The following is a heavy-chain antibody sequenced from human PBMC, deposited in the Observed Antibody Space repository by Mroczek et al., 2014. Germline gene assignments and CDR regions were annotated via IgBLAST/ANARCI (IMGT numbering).Heavy chain of an antibody. CDR1: GGSISSGSYY. V-gene: IGHV4-61*02. CDR2: IYTSGST. CDR3: ARDTHLPYSSSWARGKAFDI. Sequence: QVQLQQSGPGLVKPSQTLSLTCTVSGGSISSGSYYWSWIRQPAGKGLEWIGRIYTSGSTNYNPSLKSRVTISVDTSKNQFSLKLSSVTAADTAVYYCARDTHLPYSSSWARGKAFDIWGQGTMVTVSS. J-gene: IGHJ3*02. D-gene: IGHD6-13*01.